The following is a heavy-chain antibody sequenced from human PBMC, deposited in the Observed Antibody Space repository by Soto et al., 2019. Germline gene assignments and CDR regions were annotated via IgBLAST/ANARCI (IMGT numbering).Heavy chain of an antibody. J-gene: IGHJ4*02. Sequence: QVQLVESGGGVVQPGRSLRLSCAASGFTFSSSAMHWVRQAPGKGLEWVAVISYDGSNKYYADSVKGRFTISRDNSKNTLYLQMNSLRAEDTAVYYCARDKRDLRFLEWSYYFDYWGQATLVTVSS. CDR2: ISYDGSNK. V-gene: IGHV3-30-3*01. CDR3: ARDKRDLRFLEWSYYFDY. D-gene: IGHD3-3*01. CDR1: GFTFSSSA.